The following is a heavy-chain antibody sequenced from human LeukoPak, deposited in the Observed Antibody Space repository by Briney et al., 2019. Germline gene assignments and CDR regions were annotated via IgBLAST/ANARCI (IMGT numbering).Heavy chain of an antibody. J-gene: IGHJ6*03. CDR3: ARGPTYSSSWYYYYYMDV. V-gene: IGHV1-8*02. D-gene: IGHD6-13*01. CDR2: MNPNSGNT. CDR1: GYTFTSYY. Sequence: ASVKVSCKASGYTFTSYYMHWVRQAPGQGPEWMGWMNPNSGNTGYAQKFQGRVSMTRNTSINTAYMELSSLRSDDTAVYYCARGPTYSSSWYYYYYMDVWGKGTTVTISS.